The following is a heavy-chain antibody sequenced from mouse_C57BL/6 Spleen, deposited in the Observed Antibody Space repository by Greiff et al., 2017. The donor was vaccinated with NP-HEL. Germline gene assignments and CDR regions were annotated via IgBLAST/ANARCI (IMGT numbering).Heavy chain of an antibody. Sequence: ESGPGLVKPSQSLSLTCSVTGYSITSGYYWNWIRQFPGNKLEWMGYISYDGSNNYNPSLKNRISITRDTSKNQFFLKLNSVTTEDTATYYCARSNLYYFDYWGQGTTLTVSS. J-gene: IGHJ2*01. V-gene: IGHV3-6*01. CDR3: ARSNLYYFDY. CDR1: GYSITSGYY. CDR2: ISYDGSN.